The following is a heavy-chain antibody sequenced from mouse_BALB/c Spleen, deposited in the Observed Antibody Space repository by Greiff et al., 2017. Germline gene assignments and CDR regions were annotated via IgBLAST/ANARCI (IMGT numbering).Heavy chain of an antibody. CDR1: GFNIKDYY. CDR2: IDPDNGDT. J-gene: IGHJ2*01. Sequence: EVQLQQSGAELVRSGASVKLSCTASGFNIKDYYMHWVKQRPEQGLEWIGWIDPDNGDTEYAPKFQGKATMTADTSSNTAYLQLSSLTSEDTAVYYCNLTGTYFDYWGQGTTLTVSS. V-gene: IGHV14-4*02. CDR3: NLTGTYFDY. D-gene: IGHD4-1*01.